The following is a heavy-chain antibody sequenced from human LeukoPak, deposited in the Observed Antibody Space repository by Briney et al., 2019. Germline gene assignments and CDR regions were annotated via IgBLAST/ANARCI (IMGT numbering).Heavy chain of an antibody. J-gene: IGHJ4*02. V-gene: IGHV3-33*01. CDR2: IWYDGSNK. CDR1: GFTFSSYG. Sequence: GRSLRLSCAASGFTFSSYGMHWVRQAPGKGLEWVAVIWYDGSNKYYADSVKGRFTISRDSSKNTLYLQMNSLRAEDTAVYYCARAVRVAATPSDYWGQGTLVTVSS. CDR3: ARAVRVAATPSDY. D-gene: IGHD2-15*01.